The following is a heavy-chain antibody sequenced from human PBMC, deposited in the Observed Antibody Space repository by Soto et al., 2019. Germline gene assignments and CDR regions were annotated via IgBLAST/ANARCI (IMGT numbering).Heavy chain of an antibody. Sequence: GGSLRLSCVDSGFTFSDFGMHWVRQGPGKGLEWLAVISEDAETDFHADSVKGRFTVSRDNFKETLYLQMNSLTTDDSGVYFCAKAPFRRPYYFYGMDVWGQGTTVTVSS. CDR2: ISEDAETD. D-gene: IGHD3-10*01. CDR3: AKAPFRRPYYFYGMDV. V-gene: IGHV3-30*18. CDR1: GFTFSDFG. J-gene: IGHJ6*02.